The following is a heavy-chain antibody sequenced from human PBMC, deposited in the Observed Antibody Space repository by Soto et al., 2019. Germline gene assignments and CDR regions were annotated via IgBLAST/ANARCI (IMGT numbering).Heavy chain of an antibody. D-gene: IGHD6-13*01. CDR3: ARDASGSSWY. V-gene: IGHV3-33*01. CDR1: GFTFSSYG. J-gene: IGHJ4*02. Sequence: GGSLRLSCAASGFTFSSYGMHWVRQAPGKGLEWVAVIWYDGSNKYYVDSVKGRFTISRDNAKNSLYLQMNSLGAEDTAVYYCARDASGSSWYWGPGTLVTVSS. CDR2: IWYDGSNK.